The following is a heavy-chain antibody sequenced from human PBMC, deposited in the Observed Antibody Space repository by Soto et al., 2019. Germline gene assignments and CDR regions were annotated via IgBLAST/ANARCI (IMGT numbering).Heavy chain of an antibody. J-gene: IGHJ6*02. Sequence: GGSLRLSCAASGFTFSSYAMHWVRQAPGKGLEWVAVISYDGSNKYYADSVKGRFTISRDNSKNTLYLQMNSLRAEDTAVYYCARTLPYYYDSSGYYYYYYGMDVWGQGTTVTVSS. CDR2: ISYDGSNK. CDR3: ARTLPYYYDSSGYYYYYYGMDV. CDR1: GFTFSSYA. D-gene: IGHD3-22*01. V-gene: IGHV3-30-3*01.